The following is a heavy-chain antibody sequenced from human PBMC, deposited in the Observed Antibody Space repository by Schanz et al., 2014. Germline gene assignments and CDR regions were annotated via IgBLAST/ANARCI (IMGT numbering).Heavy chain of an antibody. CDR1: GYNITSND. Sequence: QVHLVQSGAEVKKPGASVKVSCKASGYNITSNDVTWVRQATGQGLEWMGWMNPNSGNTGYAQKFQGRVIMTRNTSISTAYMELSSLRSEDTAVYYCARLGTGMAVAGSVIDSYYYYMDVWGEGTTVTVSS. CDR3: ARLGTGMAVAGSVIDSYYYYMDV. J-gene: IGHJ6*03. CDR2: MNPNSGNT. V-gene: IGHV1-8*01. D-gene: IGHD6-19*01.